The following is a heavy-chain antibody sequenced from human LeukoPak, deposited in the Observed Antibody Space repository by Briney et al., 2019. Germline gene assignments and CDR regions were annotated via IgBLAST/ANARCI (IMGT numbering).Heavy chain of an antibody. CDR3: ARRFRTGGNIHHDAYDV. V-gene: IGHV4-4*09. D-gene: IGHD1-14*01. CDR2: IYSVGSP. J-gene: IGHJ3*01. CDR1: GGSINDYF. Sequence: PSETLSLTCTVSGGSINDYFWGWIRQPPGKGLYWIGHIYSVGSPTCSPSLMSRVSISVDSSKNQFSLELTSVTAADTAVYYRARRFRTGGNIHHDAYDVWGQGTVVTVSS.